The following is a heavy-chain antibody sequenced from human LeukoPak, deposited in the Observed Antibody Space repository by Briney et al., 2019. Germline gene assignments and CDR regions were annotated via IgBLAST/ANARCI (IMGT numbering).Heavy chain of an antibody. CDR3: AKERDYAEDMDV. CDR2: IWIDGTYE. J-gene: IGHJ6*03. CDR1: GFTFSSYG. Sequence: GGSLRLSCAASGFTFSSYGMHWVRQAPGKGLEWVALIWIDGTYEYDADSVKDRFTISRDNSNKTLYLQMNSLRAEDTAVYYCAKERDYAEDMDVWGKGTTVTVSS. V-gene: IGHV3-33*06. D-gene: IGHD4-17*01.